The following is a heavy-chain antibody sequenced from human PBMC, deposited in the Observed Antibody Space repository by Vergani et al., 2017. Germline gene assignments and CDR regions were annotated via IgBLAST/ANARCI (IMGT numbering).Heavy chain of an antibody. Sequence: QVQLQQWGAGLLKPSETLSLTCADYGGPFSNYYWTWIRQSPGKGLEWIGEVNHSVGTNYNPSLKSRLTISVDTSKTQFSLKLSSVTAADTAVYFCSAYVLGQYHFDYWGQGTLVTVSS. CDR1: GGPFSNYY. V-gene: IGHV4-34*02. CDR3: SAYVLGQYHFDY. D-gene: IGHD5-12*01. CDR2: VNHSVGT. J-gene: IGHJ4*02.